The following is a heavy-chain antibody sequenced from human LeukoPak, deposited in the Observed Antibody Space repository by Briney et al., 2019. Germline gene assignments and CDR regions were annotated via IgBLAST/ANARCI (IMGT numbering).Heavy chain of an antibody. CDR2: IYYAGST. J-gene: IGHJ3*02. CDR1: GFTFSSYSMN. V-gene: IGHV4-39*01. CDR3: ARHDSSGHYNAFDI. Sequence: GSLRLSCAASGFTFSSYSMNWVRQPPGKGLEWIGSIYYAGSTYYNPSLKSRVTISVDTSKNQFSLKLSSVTAVDTAVYYCARHDSSGHYNAFDIWGQGTMVTVSS. D-gene: IGHD3-22*01.